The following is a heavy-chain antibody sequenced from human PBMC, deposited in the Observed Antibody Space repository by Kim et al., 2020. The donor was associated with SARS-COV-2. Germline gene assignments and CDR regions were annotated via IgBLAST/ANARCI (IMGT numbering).Heavy chain of an antibody. CDR3: ASPPPRNSVLYYYYYGMDV. D-gene: IGHD4-4*01. J-gene: IGHJ6*01. CDR2: IYSGGST. V-gene: IGHV3-53*01. CDR1: GFTVSSNY. Sequence: GGSLRLSCAASGFTVSSNYMSWVRQAPGKGLEWVSVIYSGGSTYYADSVKGRFTISRDNSKNTLYLQMNSLRAEDTAVYYCASPPPRNSVLYYYYYGMDVWGPGTTVPVSS.